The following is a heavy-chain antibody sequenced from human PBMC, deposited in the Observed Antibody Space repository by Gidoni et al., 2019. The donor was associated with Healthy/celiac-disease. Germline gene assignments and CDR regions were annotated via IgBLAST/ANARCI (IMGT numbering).Heavy chain of an antibody. CDR1: GGSFSGYY. V-gene: IGHV4-34*01. J-gene: IGHJ5*02. CDR2: INHSGST. Sequence: QVQLQQWGAGLLTPSETLSLTCAVYGGSFSGYYWSWIRQPPGKGLEWIGEINHSGSTNYNPSLKSRVTISVDTSKNQFSLKLSSVTAADTAVYYCARIVGLWFGPFNWFDPWGQGTLVTVSS. CDR3: ARIVGLWFGPFNWFDP. D-gene: IGHD3-10*01.